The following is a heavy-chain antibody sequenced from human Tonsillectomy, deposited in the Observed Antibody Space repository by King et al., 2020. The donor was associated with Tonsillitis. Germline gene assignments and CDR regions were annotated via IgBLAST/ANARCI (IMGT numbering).Heavy chain of an antibody. CDR3: ARTASYGSWSYYRYYFDY. D-gene: IGHD3-10*01. CDR1: GGSISSYY. V-gene: IGHV4-59*01. J-gene: IGHJ4*02. CDR2: IYYSGST. Sequence: VQLQESGPGLVKPSETLSLTCTVSGGSISSYYWSWIRQPPGKGLEWIGYIYYSGSTNYNPSLKSRVTISVDTSENQFSLKLSSVTAADTAVYYCARTASYGSWSYYRYYFDYWGQGTLVTVSS.